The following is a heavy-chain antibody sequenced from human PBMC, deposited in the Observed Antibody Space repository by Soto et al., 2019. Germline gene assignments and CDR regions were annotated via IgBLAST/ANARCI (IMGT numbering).Heavy chain of an antibody. Sequence: QVQLVQSGAEVKKPGSSVKVSCKASGGTFSSYTISWVRQAPGQGLEWMGRIIPILGIANYAQKFQGRVTITADKSTSTAYMELSSLRSEDTAVYYCARGGVVVTYYYYYGMDVWGQGTTVTVSS. CDR1: GGTFSSYT. D-gene: IGHD3-22*01. J-gene: IGHJ6*02. V-gene: IGHV1-69*02. CDR2: IIPILGIA. CDR3: ARGGVVVTYYYYYGMDV.